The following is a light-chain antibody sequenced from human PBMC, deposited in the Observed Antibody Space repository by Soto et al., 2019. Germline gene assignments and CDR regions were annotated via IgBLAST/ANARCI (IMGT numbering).Light chain of an antibody. V-gene: IGKV1-5*01. Sequence: DIQMTQSPSTLSAPVGDRVTITCLASQSISSWLAWYQQKPGKAPKLLIYDASSLESGVPSRFSGSGSGTDFTLTISGLQPNDFATYYCQQYNTYSRTFGQGTKVDIK. CDR2: DAS. CDR1: QSISSW. J-gene: IGKJ1*01. CDR3: QQYNTYSRT.